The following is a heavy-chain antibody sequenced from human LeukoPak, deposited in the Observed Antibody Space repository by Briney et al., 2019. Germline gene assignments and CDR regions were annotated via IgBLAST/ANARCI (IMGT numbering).Heavy chain of an antibody. CDR2: ISYSGST. D-gene: IGHD4/OR15-4a*01. J-gene: IGHJ5*02. CDR1: GGSISSGDYY. V-gene: IGHV4-31*03. Sequence: SETPSLTCTVSGGSISSGDYYWSWIRQHPGKGPEWIGHISYSGSTYYNPSLKSRIIISVDTSKNYFSLKLSSVTAADTAVYYCARLTTTVSAWFDPWGQGTVVTVSS. CDR3: ARLTTTVSAWFDP.